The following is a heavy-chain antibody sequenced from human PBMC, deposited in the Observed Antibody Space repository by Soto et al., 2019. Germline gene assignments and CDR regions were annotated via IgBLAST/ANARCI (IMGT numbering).Heavy chain of an antibody. Sequence: ASVKVSCKASGYTFSGFYMHWVRQAPGQGLEWMGWINPNSGGTKSAEKFQGRVTMTRDTSKNQFSLKLSSVTAADTAVYYCARTGYSSGFYYFDHWGQGTLVTVSS. CDR3: ARTGYSSGFYYFDH. D-gene: IGHD6-19*01. CDR1: GYTFSGFY. CDR2: INPNSGGT. V-gene: IGHV1-2*02. J-gene: IGHJ4*02.